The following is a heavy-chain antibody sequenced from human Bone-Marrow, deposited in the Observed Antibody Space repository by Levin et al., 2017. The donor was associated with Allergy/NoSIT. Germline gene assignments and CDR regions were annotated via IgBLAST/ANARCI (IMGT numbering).Heavy chain of an antibody. D-gene: IGHD6-19*01. J-gene: IGHJ4*02. CDR3: AKDWEFIAVAGPFDY. Sequence: HGESLKISCAASGFTFSSYGMHWVRQAPGKGLEWVAVISYDGSNKYYADSVKGRFTISRDNSKNTLYLQMNSLRAEDTAVYYCAKDWEFIAVAGPFDYWGQGTLVTVSS. CDR2: ISYDGSNK. V-gene: IGHV3-30*18. CDR1: GFTFSSYG.